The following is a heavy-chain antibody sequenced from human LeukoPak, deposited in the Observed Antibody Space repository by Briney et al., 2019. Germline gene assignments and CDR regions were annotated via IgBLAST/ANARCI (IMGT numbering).Heavy chain of an antibody. CDR1: GGSISNYY. Sequence: PSETLSLTCTVSGGSISNYYWSWIRQPPGKGLEWIGHIYYSGSTNYNPSLKSRVTISVDTSKNQFSLKLSSVTAADTAVYYCARDYGDGYNRGWLDYWGQGTLVTVSS. D-gene: IGHD5-24*01. J-gene: IGHJ4*02. V-gene: IGHV4-59*01. CDR3: ARDYGDGYNRGWLDY. CDR2: IYYSGST.